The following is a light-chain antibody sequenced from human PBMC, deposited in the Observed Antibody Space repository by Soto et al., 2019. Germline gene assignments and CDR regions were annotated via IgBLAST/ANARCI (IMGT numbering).Light chain of an antibody. CDR2: GAS. V-gene: IGKV3-20*01. J-gene: IGKJ1*01. CDR1: QSVSNNY. Sequence: DIVLTQSPATLSLSPKERDTLSCWASQSVSNNYLAWYQQKPGQAPRLLIYGASNRATGIPARFSGSGSGTDFTLTISRLEPEDFAVYYCQQYGSSGTFGQGTKVDIK. CDR3: QQYGSSGT.